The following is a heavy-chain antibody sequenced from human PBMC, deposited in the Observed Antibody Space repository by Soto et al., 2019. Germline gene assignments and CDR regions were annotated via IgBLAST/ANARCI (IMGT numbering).Heavy chain of an antibody. CDR3: AKGSSASARESPGS. CDR2: ISGSGDST. Sequence: DVQLLESGGGLVQPGGSLRLACAASGFTFNNYAMTWVRQAPGRGLEWVSAISGSGDSTFYADSLKGRFTISRDNSKDTLFLRMNRLRADATSVYYCAKGSSASARESPGSWGQGTLVTVSS. J-gene: IGHJ5*02. CDR1: GFTFNNYA. V-gene: IGHV3-23*01. D-gene: IGHD3-10*01.